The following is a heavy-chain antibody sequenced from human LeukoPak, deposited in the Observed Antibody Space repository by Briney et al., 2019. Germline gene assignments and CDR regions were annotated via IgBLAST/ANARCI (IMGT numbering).Heavy chain of an antibody. CDR2: ISNSGGRT. Sequence: GGSLRLSCAASGLTFSNYAVGWVRQAPGRGLEWVSAISNSGGRTYYADSVKGRFTISRDNSKNTLYLQMNSLRAEDTAVYYCAREVRREIYGMDVWGQGTTVTVSS. CDR3: AREVRREIYGMDV. V-gene: IGHV3-23*01. D-gene: IGHD1-26*01. J-gene: IGHJ6*02. CDR1: GLTFSNYA.